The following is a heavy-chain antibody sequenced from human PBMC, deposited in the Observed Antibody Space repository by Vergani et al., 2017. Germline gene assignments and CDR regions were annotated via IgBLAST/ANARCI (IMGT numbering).Heavy chain of an antibody. CDR1: GFTFSSYS. J-gene: IGHJ6*02. CDR2: ISSSSSYI. V-gene: IGHV3-21*01. Sequence: EVQLVESGGGLVKPGGSLRLSCAASGFTFSSYSMNWVRQAPGKGLEWVSSISSSSSYIYYADSVKGRFTISRDNAKNSLYLQMNSLRAEDTAVYYCARDHRTQDFWSGYPTSLYGMDVWGQGP. CDR3: ARDHRTQDFWSGYPTSLYGMDV. D-gene: IGHD3-3*01.